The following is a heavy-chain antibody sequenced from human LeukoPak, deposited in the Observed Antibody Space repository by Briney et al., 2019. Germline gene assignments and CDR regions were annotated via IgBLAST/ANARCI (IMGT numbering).Heavy chain of an antibody. J-gene: IGHJ4*02. Sequence: ASVKVSCKASGYTFTSYDINWVRQAPGQGLEWMGWINTDSGNPTYAQGFTGRFVFSLDRSVTTAYLQITYLKPEDTAVYYCARVGGYCSDGNCYPKYWGQGTLVTVSS. D-gene: IGHD2-15*01. CDR2: INTDSGNP. V-gene: IGHV7-4-1*02. CDR3: ARVGGYCSDGNCYPKY. CDR1: GYTFTSYD.